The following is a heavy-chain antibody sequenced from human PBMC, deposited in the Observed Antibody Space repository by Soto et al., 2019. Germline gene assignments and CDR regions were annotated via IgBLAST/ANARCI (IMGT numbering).Heavy chain of an antibody. J-gene: IGHJ4*02. CDR2: IRSKAYGGTT. V-gene: IGHV3-49*03. D-gene: IGHD4-4*01. CDR1: GFTFGDYA. CDR3: TRVNRPAVITPYYFDY. Sequence: GGSLRLSCTASGFTFGDYAMSWFRQAPGKGLEWVGFIRSKAYGGTTEYAASVKGRFTISRDDSKSIAYLQMNSLKTEDTAVYYCTRVNRPAVITPYYFDYWGQGTLVTVSS.